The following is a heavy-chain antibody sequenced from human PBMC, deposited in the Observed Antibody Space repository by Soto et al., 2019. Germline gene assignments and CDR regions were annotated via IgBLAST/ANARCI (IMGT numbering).Heavy chain of an antibody. Sequence: QAQMGQSGAELKEPGASVKVSCKASGYTFTTYVVSWVRQAPGQGREWVGEISTHTGDTLYAQKFKGRVTVTTDTASSTVYMEVRILRSDDTAVYYCARDVGVGAYGPGIRGIDVWGQGTTVTVSS. D-gene: IGHD4-17*01. CDR1: GYTFTTYV. J-gene: IGHJ6*02. V-gene: IGHV1-18*01. CDR2: ISTHTGDT. CDR3: ARDVGVGAYGPGIRGIDV.